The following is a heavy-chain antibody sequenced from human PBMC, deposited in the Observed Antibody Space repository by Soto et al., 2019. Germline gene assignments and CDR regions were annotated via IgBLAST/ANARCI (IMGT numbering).Heavy chain of an antibody. Sequence: QVQLVQSGAEVKKPGSSVKVSCKASGGTFSSYAISWVRQAPGQGLEWMGGIIPIFGTANYAQKFQGRVTITADESTSTAYRELSSLRSEDTAVYYCARVGEIVVVMKGDAFDIWGQGTMVTVSS. CDR1: GGTFSSYA. CDR3: ARVGEIVVVMKGDAFDI. D-gene: IGHD3-22*01. V-gene: IGHV1-69*12. CDR2: IIPIFGTA. J-gene: IGHJ3*02.